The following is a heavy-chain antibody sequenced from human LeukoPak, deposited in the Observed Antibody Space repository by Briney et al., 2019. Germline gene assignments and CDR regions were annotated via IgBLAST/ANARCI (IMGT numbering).Heavy chain of an antibody. CDR1: GFTFTNYW. J-gene: IGHJ4*02. D-gene: IGHD2-21*01. V-gene: IGHV3-7*01. CDR3: ATGLFHFDY. Sequence: GGSLRLSCAASGFTFTNYWMTWVRQAPGKGLEWVANINEDGGGRYYVDSVKGRFTISRDNAKNSVHLQMNSLRAEDTAVYYCATGLFHFDYWGQGTLVTVSS. CDR2: INEDGGGR.